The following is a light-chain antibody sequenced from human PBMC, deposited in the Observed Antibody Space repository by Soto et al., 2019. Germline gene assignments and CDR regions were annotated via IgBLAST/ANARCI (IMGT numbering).Light chain of an antibody. CDR1: QSVSSH. CDR3: QQRSNWPPGYT. V-gene: IGKV3-11*01. J-gene: IGKJ2*01. Sequence: ELVLTQSPATLSLSPGERATLSCRASQSVSSHLAWYQQKPGQAPRLLMYDTFTRATGIPARFNGSGSGTDFTLTISSLEPQDFAVYYCQQRSNWPPGYTFGQGTKLEIK. CDR2: DTF.